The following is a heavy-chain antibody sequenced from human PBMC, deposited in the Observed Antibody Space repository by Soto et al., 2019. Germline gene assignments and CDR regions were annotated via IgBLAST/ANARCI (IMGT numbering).Heavy chain of an antibody. V-gene: IGHV1-2*02. D-gene: IGHD2-2*02. CDR1: GYTFTGYY. CDR2: INPNSGGT. J-gene: IGHJ6*02. CDR3: ARGYCSSTSCYNSPYYYYGMDV. Sequence: GASVKVSCKASGYTFTGYYMHWVRQAPGQGLEWMGWINPNSGGTNYAQKFQGRVTMTRDTSISTAYMELSRLRSDDTAVYYCARGYCSSTSCYNSPYYYYGMDVWGQGPTVTVSS.